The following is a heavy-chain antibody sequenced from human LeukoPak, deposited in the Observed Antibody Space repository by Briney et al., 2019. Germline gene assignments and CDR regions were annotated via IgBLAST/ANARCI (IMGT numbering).Heavy chain of an antibody. D-gene: IGHD2-15*01. V-gene: IGHV3-30-3*01. CDR1: GFTFSSYA. Sequence: GGSLRLSCAASGFTFSSYAMHWVRQAPGKGLEWVAVISYDGSNKYYADSVKGRFTISRDNSKNTLYLQMNSLKAEDTAVYYCATDRATQYFDYWGQGTLVSVSS. CDR2: ISYDGSNK. CDR3: ATDRATQYFDY. J-gene: IGHJ4*02.